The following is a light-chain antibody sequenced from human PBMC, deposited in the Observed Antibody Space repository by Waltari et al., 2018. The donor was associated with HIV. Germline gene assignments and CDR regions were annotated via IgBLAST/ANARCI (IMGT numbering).Light chain of an antibody. Sequence: QSVLTQPPSVSGAPGQRVTIACTGTRSNIGAGFDVHWYQQIPGNAPNLLIFANNSRPSGVPDRFSGSKSGTSASLAITGLQCEDEADYYCQSYDMSQSGSLVFGGGTKLTVL. CDR3: QSYDMSQSGSLV. V-gene: IGLV1-40*01. CDR2: ANN. CDR1: RSNIGAGFD. J-gene: IGLJ2*01.